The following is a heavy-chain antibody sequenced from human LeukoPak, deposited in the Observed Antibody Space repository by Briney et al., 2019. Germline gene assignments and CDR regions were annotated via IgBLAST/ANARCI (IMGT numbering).Heavy chain of an antibody. D-gene: IGHD3-10*01. CDR1: GGSINSGGYS. Sequence: SETLSLTCSVSGGSINSGGYSWSWIRQPPGKGLEWIGDIYRSGSTFYNLSLQRRLTISLDRSKNELSLTLTSVTAADTAVCYCARERGRAYYFDYWGRGILVIVSS. CDR2: IYRSGST. CDR3: ARERGRAYYFDY. J-gene: IGHJ4*02. V-gene: IGHV4-30-2*01.